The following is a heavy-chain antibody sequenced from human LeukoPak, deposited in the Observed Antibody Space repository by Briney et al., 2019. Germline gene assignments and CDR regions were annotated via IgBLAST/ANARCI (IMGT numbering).Heavy chain of an antibody. CDR3: ARVRVATTENLPYYFDY. CDR1: GGSFSGYY. CDR2: INHSGST. J-gene: IGHJ4*02. Sequence: SETLSLTCAVYGGSFSGYYWSWIRQPPGKGLEWIGEINHSGSTNYNPSLKGRVTISVDTSKNQFSLKLSSVTAANTAVYYCARVRVATTENLPYYFDYWGQGTLVTVSS. D-gene: IGHD5-12*01. V-gene: IGHV4-34*01.